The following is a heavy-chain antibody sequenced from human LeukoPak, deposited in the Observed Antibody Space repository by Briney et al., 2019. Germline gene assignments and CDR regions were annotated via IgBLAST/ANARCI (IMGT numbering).Heavy chain of an antibody. Sequence: SETLSLTCTVSGGSISSSSYYWGWIRQPPGKGLEWIGSIYYSGITYYNPSLKSRVTISVDTPKNQCSRKLSSVNAADRAVYYCARGRVGGYDGSPSYMDVWGKGTTVTVSS. D-gene: IGHD5-12*01. CDR2: IYYSGIT. V-gene: IGHV4-39*01. J-gene: IGHJ6*03. CDR1: GGSISSSSYY. CDR3: ARGRVGGYDGSPSYMDV.